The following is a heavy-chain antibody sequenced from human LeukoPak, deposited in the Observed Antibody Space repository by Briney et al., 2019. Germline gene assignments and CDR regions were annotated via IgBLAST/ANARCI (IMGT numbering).Heavy chain of an antibody. D-gene: IGHD6-13*01. J-gene: IGHJ4*02. CDR2: ISGSGGST. CDR1: GFTFSSYA. V-gene: IGHV3-23*01. CDR3: PKTPSSSWYPRNHFDY. Sequence: GGSLRLSCAASGFTFSSYAMSWVRQAPGKGLEWVSAISGSGGSTYYADSVKGRFTISRDNSKNTLYLQMNSLRAEDTAVYYCPKTPSSSWYPRNHFDYWGQGTLVTVSS.